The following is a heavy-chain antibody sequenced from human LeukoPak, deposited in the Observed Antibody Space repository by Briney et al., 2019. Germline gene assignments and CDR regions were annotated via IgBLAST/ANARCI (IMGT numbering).Heavy chain of an antibody. CDR1: GGSISSYY. Sequence: SETLSLTCTVSGGSISSYYWSWIRQPPGKGLEWIGYIYYRGSTNYNPSLKGRVTISADTSKNQFSLKLSSVTAADTAVYYCARSSWYDGMGYWGQGTLVTVSS. D-gene: IGHD6-13*01. J-gene: IGHJ4*02. V-gene: IGHV4-59*01. CDR3: ARSSWYDGMGY. CDR2: IYYRGST.